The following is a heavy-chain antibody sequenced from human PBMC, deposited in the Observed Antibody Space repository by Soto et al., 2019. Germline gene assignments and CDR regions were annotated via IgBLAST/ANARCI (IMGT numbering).Heavy chain of an antibody. V-gene: IGHV3-30*18. CDR2: ISYDGSNK. CDR3: AKVFRHYYDSSPPYGMDV. CDR1: GFTFSSYG. D-gene: IGHD3-22*01. Sequence: PGGSLRLSCAASGFTFSSYGMHWVRQAPGKGLEWVAVISYDGSNKYYADSVKGRFTISRDNSKNTLYLQMNSLRAEDTAVYYCAKVFRHYYDSSPPYGMDVWGQGTTVTVSS. J-gene: IGHJ6*02.